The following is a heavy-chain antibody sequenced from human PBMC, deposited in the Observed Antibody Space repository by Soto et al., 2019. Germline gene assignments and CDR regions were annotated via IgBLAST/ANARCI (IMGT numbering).Heavy chain of an antibody. V-gene: IGHV1-46*01. CDR3: AREGATDCIISCCFVRHSYCGTDV. CDR1: GYTFTSYY. Sequence: ASVKVSCKASGYTFTSYYMHWVRQAPGQGLEWMGIINPSGGSTSYAQKFQGRVTMTRDTSTSTVYMELSSLRSEDTAVYYCAREGATDCIISCCFVRHSYCGTDVWDQGTSVTVSS. J-gene: IGHJ6*02. D-gene: IGHD2-2*01. CDR2: INPSGGST.